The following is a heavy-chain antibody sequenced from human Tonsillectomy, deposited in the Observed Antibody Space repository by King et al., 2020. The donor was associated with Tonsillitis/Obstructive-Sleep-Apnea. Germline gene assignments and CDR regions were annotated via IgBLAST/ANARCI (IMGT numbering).Heavy chain of an antibody. J-gene: IGHJ3*02. D-gene: IGHD4-17*01. CDR3: AKDRGYGDYSDAFDI. CDR2: ISYDGSNK. CDR1: GFTFSSYV. Sequence: VQLVESGGGVVQPGRSLRLSCAASGFTFSSYVMHWVRQAPGKGLEWVAVISYDGSNKYYADSVNGRFTISRDNSKNTLYLQMNSLRAEDTAVYYCAKDRGYGDYSDAFDIWGQGTMVTVSS. V-gene: IGHV3-30*18.